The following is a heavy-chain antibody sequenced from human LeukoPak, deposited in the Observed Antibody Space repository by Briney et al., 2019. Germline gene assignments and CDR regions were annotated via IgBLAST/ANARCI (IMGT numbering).Heavy chain of an antibody. CDR3: ARADTRGYSYGYGY. Sequence: SGGSLRLSCAASGFTFSSYAMSWIRQAPGKGLEWVSYISSSSSYTNYADSVKGRITISRDNAKNSLYLQMNSLRAEDTAVYYCARADTRGYSYGYGYWGQGTLVTVSS. J-gene: IGHJ4*02. CDR1: GFTFSSYA. D-gene: IGHD5-18*01. V-gene: IGHV3-11*06. CDR2: ISSSSSYT.